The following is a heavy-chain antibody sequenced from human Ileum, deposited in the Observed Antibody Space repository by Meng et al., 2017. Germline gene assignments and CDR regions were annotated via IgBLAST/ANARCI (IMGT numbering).Heavy chain of an antibody. V-gene: IGHV4-30-4*01. CDR3: ARAPKYCTNAVCSRPLDS. J-gene: IGHJ4*02. Sequence: QARTQESGSRLVKPSHTLSLTCTLPRGSISSGDYYWSWVRQSPGKSPEWIGYIYSYGNTYSNPSLRGRLMISIDTSKNQFSLKLSSVTAADTAVYYCARAPKYCTNAVCSRPLDSWGQGTLVTVSS. CDR1: RGSISSGDYY. CDR2: IYSYGNT. D-gene: IGHD2-8*01.